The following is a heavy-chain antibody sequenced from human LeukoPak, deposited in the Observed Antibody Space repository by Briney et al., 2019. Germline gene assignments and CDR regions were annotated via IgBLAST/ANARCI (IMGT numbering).Heavy chain of an antibody. V-gene: IGHV1-3*01. D-gene: IGHD5-12*01. Sequence: GASVKVSCKASVYTFTSYAMHWVRQAPGQRLEWMGWVNAGNGNTKYSQKFQGRVTITRDTSASTAYMELSSLRSEDTAVYYCARVRGIVATTNNWFDPWGQGTLVTVSS. CDR3: ARVRGIVATTNNWFDP. J-gene: IGHJ5*02. CDR1: VYTFTSYA. CDR2: VNAGNGNT.